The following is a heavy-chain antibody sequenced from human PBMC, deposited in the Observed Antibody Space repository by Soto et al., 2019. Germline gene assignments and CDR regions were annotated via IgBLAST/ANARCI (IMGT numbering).Heavy chain of an antibody. Sequence: KPSETLSLTCTVSGGSISSYYWSWIRQPAGKGLEWIGSIFHGGNTYYNPSLKSRVTISVDMSKNQFSLKLNSVTAADTAVYYCARARWYDAFDVWGQGTVVTVSS. V-gene: IGHV4-4*07. CDR1: GGSISSYY. J-gene: IGHJ3*01. CDR3: ARARWYDAFDV. CDR2: IFHGGNT. D-gene: IGHD2-15*01.